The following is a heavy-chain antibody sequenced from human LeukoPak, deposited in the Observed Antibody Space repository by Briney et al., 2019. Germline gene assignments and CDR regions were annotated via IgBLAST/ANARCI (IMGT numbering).Heavy chain of an antibody. D-gene: IGHD6-19*01. V-gene: IGHV3-23*01. CDR2: ISSGAGTT. J-gene: IGHJ5*02. Sequence: PGGSLRLSCAASGFTFSSYAMSWVRQVPGKRLEWVSAISSGAGTTGYADSVKGRFTISRVNSKSTIYLRMNSLRAEDTAIYYCAKDLEQSYSGWSTSYDAWGQGTLVTVSS. CDR1: GFTFSSYA. CDR3: AKDLEQSYSGWSTSYDA.